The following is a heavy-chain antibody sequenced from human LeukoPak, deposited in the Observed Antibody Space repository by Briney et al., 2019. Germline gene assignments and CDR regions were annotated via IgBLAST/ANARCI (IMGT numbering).Heavy chain of an antibody. J-gene: IGHJ4*02. CDR2: ISPDGSRA. CDR1: GFTFSSYW. D-gene: IGHD1-1*01. V-gene: IGHV3-74*03. CDR3: ARGARGTGAFFDY. Sequence: GGSLRLSCAASGFTFSSYWMHWLRQAPGKGLMWVSRISPDGSRAEYADSVKGRFTISRDNAKNTVTMQMNSLTTEDTAFYYCARGARGTGAFFDYWGQGSLVTVSS.